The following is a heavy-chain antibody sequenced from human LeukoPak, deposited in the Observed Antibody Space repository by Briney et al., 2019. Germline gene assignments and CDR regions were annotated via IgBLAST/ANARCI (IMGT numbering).Heavy chain of an antibody. D-gene: IGHD2-15*01. CDR3: ARPLGYCSGGSCYSTPVFDY. V-gene: IGHV3-30*03. J-gene: IGHJ4*02. CDR1: GFTFSSYG. CDR2: ISYDGSNK. Sequence: GRSLRLSCAASGFTFSSYGMHWVRQAPGKGLEWVAVISYDGSNKKYADSVKGRFTISRDNSKNTLYLQMNSLRAEDTAVYYCARPLGYCSGGSCYSTPVFDYWGQGTLVTVSS.